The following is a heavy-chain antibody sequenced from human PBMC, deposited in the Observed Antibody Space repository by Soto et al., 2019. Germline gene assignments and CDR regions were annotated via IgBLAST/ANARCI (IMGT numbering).Heavy chain of an antibody. V-gene: IGHV2-26*01. J-gene: IGHJ5*02. CDR2: IFSNDEK. Sequence: QVTLKESGPVLVKPTEPLTLTCTVSGFSLSNARMGVSWIRQPPGKALEWLAHIFSNDEKSYSTSLKSRLTISKDTSKSQVVLTMTNMDPVDTATYYCARILVMVRGVIYFDPWGQGTLVTVSS. CDR1: GFSLSNARMG. CDR3: ARILVMVRGVIYFDP. D-gene: IGHD3-10*01.